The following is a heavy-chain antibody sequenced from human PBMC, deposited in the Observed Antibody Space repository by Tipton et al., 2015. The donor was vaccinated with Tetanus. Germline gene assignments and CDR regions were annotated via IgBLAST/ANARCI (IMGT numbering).Heavy chain of an antibody. Sequence: SLRLSCAASGFTFTRYAMHWVRQAPGKGLEWVAVITFDGNTKYYADSVKGRFTLSRDNAKNTLYLQMNSLKVEDTAVYYCAREDGGPTLDYFDSWGQGALVIVSS. J-gene: IGHJ4*02. V-gene: IGHV3-30-3*01. CDR2: ITFDGNTK. D-gene: IGHD3-16*01. CDR3: AREDGGPTLDYFDS. CDR1: GFTFTRYA.